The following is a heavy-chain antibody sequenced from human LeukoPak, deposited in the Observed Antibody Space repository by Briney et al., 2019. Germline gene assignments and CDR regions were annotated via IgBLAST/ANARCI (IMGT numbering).Heavy chain of an antibody. J-gene: IGHJ5*02. CDR3: ARENTIFGVDRGGWFDP. V-gene: IGHV4-59*01. D-gene: IGHD3-3*01. CDR2: ISYSGST. CDR1: GGSISSYY. Sequence: SEILSLTCTVSGGSISSYYWSWIRQPPGKGLEWIGYISYSGSTNCNPSLKSRVTISVDTSKHQFSLKLSSVTAADTAVYYCARENTIFGVDRGGWFDPWGQGTLVTVSS.